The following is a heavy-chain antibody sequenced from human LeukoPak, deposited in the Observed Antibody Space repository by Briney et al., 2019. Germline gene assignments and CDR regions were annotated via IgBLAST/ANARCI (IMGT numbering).Heavy chain of an antibody. Sequence: GGSLRLSCAASGFTFSSYGMHWVRQAPGKGLEWVAFIRYDGSNKYYADSVKGRFTISRDNSKNTLYLQMSSLRAEDTAVYYCAKDPRSSITIFGVVRGDYYMDVWGKGTTVTVSS. CDR1: GFTFSSYG. D-gene: IGHD3-3*01. CDR2: IRYDGSNK. J-gene: IGHJ6*03. V-gene: IGHV3-30*02. CDR3: AKDPRSSITIFGVVRGDYYMDV.